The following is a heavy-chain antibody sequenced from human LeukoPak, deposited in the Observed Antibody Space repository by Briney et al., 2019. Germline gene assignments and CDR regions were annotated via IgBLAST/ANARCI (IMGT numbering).Heavy chain of an antibody. D-gene: IGHD3-10*01. Sequence: ASVKVSCKASGYTFTIYAMNWVRQAPGQGLEWMGWINTNTGNPTYAQGFTGRFVFSLDTSVSTAYLQISSLKAEDTAVYYCARDRVLLWFGESYYFDYWGQGTLVTVSS. J-gene: IGHJ4*02. CDR1: GYTFTIYA. CDR3: ARDRVLLWFGESYYFDY. V-gene: IGHV7-4-1*02. CDR2: INTNTGNP.